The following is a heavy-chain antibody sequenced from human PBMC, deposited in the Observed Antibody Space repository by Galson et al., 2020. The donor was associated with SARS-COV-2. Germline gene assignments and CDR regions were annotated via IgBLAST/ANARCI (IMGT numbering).Heavy chain of an antibody. V-gene: IGHV4-31*02. CDR3: ARAENLYYYNGIDV. Sequence: SQTLSLTCGVSGGSISSGPYYWTWIRQHPGKGLEWIGYIYYSGSTYYNPSLKRRITISGDTSKNQFSLKLNSVTAADTAVYYCARAENLYYYNGIDVWGQGTTVTVSS. CDR2: IYYSGST. CDR1: GGSISSGPYY. J-gene: IGHJ6*02.